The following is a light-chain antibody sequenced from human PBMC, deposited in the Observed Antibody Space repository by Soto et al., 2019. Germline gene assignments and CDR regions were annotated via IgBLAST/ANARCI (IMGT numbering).Light chain of an antibody. J-gene: IGLJ3*02. CDR2: EVR. CDR1: MRDVGAYNL. Sequence: QSALTQPASVSGSPGQSITISCAGTMRDVGAYNLVSWYQQHPGRAPQLIIYEVRNRPSGISFRFSGSKSGNTASLTISGLQAEDEADYYCSSYAGSYTLGVFGGGTKLTVL. CDR3: SSYAGSYTLGV. V-gene: IGLV2-14*01.